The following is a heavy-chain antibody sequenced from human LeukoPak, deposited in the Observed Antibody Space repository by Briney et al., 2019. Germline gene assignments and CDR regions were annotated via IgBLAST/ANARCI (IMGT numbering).Heavy chain of an antibody. V-gene: IGHV3-23*01. D-gene: IGHD5-18*01. Sequence: GGSLRLSCAASGFTFSSYAMSWVRQAPGKGLEWVSAISGSGGSTYYADSVKGRFTISRDNSKNTLYLQMNSPRAEDTAVYYCAKVGPRYSYGPPYFDYWGQGTLVTVSS. CDR3: AKVGPRYSYGPPYFDY. CDR1: GFTFSSYA. J-gene: IGHJ4*02. CDR2: ISGSGGST.